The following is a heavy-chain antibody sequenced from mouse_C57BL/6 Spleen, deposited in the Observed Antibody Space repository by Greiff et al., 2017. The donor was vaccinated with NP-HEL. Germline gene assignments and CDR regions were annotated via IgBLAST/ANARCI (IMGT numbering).Heavy chain of an antibody. Sequence: QVQLQQPGAELVRPGSSVKLSCKASGYTFTSYWMDWVKQRPGQGLEWIGNIYPSDSETHYNQKFKDKATLTVDKSSSTAYMQLSSLTSEDSAVYDWARFTTVVDWYFDVWGTGTTVTVSS. CDR1: GYTFTSYW. CDR3: ARFTTVVDWYFDV. J-gene: IGHJ1*03. V-gene: IGHV1-61*01. D-gene: IGHD1-1*01. CDR2: IYPSDSET.